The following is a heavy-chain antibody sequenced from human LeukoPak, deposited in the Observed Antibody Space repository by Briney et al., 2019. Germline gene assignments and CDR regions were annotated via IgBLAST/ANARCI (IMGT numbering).Heavy chain of an antibody. D-gene: IGHD4-17*01. CDR1: GFTFSSYA. Sequence: GGSLRLSCAASGFTFSSYAMSWVRQAPGKGLEWVAGISANGGSTYYSASVKGRFTISRDNSKNTLYLQMDSLRAEDTAVYYCAKDRDYRDYACYFDLWGQGTLVTVSS. V-gene: IGHV3-23*01. CDR2: ISANGGST. CDR3: AKDRDYRDYACYFDL. J-gene: IGHJ4*02.